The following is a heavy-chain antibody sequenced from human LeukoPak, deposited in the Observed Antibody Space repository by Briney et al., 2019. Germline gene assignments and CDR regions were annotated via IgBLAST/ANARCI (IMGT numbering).Heavy chain of an antibody. J-gene: IGHJ4*02. Sequence: GGSLRLSCAASGFTFSDYYMSWIRQAPGKGLEWISYISDSSSYTNYADSVKGRFTISRDNAKNSLYLQMNSLRAEDTAVYYCARDRVGYYFDYWGQGTLVTPSA. V-gene: IGHV3-11*05. CDR1: GFTFSDYY. D-gene: IGHD1-26*01. CDR3: ARDRVGYYFDY. CDR2: ISDSSSYT.